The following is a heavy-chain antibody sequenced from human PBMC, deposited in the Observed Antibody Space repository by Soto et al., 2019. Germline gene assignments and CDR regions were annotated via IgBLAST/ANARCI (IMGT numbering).Heavy chain of an antibody. V-gene: IGHV1-24*01. Sequence: ASVKVSCKVSGYTLTELSMHWVRQAPGKGLEWMGGFEPEDGETIYAQKFQGRVTMTEDTSTDTAYMELGSLRSEDTAVYYCATDLGYSSGWYELYFDYWGQRTLVTVSS. CDR2: FEPEDGET. CDR1: GYTLTELS. J-gene: IGHJ4*02. CDR3: ATDLGYSSGWYELYFDY. D-gene: IGHD6-19*01.